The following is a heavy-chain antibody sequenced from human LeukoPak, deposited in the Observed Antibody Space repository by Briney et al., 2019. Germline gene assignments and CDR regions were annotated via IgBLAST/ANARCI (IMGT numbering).Heavy chain of an antibody. CDR2: INPSGGST. D-gene: IGHD5-24*01. CDR1: GGIFNNYS. CDR3: ARVRDGYNDAYDI. J-gene: IGHJ3*02. Sequence: GASVKVSCKASGGIFNNYSLNWVRQAPGQGLEWMGIINPSGGSTNYAQNFQARVTMTRDTSTSTVYMELSSLRSEDTAVYYCARVRDGYNDAYDIWGQGTMVTVPS. V-gene: IGHV1-46*02.